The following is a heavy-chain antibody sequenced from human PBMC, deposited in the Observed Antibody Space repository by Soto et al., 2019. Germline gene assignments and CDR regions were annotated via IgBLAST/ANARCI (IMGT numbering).Heavy chain of an antibody. D-gene: IGHD3-22*01. J-gene: IGHJ6*02. CDR1: GYSFTSYW. V-gene: IGHV5-10-1*01. Sequence: GESLKISCKGSGYSFTSYWISWVRQMPGKGLEWMGRIDPSDSYTNYSPSFQGHVTISADKSISTAYLQWSSLKASDTAMYYCARLKVVSLYYYYGMDVWGQGTTVTVSS. CDR2: IDPSDSYT. CDR3: ARLKVVSLYYYYGMDV.